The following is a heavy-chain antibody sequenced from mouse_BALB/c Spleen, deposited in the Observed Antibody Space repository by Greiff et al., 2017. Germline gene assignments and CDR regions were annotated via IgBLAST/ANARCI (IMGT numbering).Heavy chain of an antibody. J-gene: IGHJ3*01. CDR3: ARASGFAY. CDR1: GFTFSSYA. D-gene: IGHD3-1*01. Sequence: EVMLVESGGGLVKPGGSLKLSCAASGFTFSSYAMSWVRQTPEKRLEWVASISSGGSTYYPDSVKGRFTISRDNARNILYLQMSSLRSEDTAMYYCARASGFAYWGQGTLVTVSA. V-gene: IGHV5-6-5*01. CDR2: ISSGGST.